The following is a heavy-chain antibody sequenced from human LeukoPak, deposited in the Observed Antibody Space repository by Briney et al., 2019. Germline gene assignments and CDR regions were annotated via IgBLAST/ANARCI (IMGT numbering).Heavy chain of an antibody. CDR1: GFTFSSYE. D-gene: IGHD1-1*01. V-gene: IGHV3-23*01. CDR2: ISGSGGST. J-gene: IGHJ4*02. CDR3: ARCGTTGTTEEVGDY. Sequence: GGSLRLSCAASGFTFSSYEMNWVRQAPGKGLEWVSAISGSGGSTYYADSVKGRFTISRDNSKNTLYLQMNSLTADDTAVYYCARCGTTGTTEEVGDYWGQGTLVTVSS.